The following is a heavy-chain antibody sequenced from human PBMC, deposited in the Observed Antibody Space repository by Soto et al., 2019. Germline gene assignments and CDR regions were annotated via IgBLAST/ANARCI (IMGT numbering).Heavy chain of an antibody. V-gene: IGHV3-23*01. D-gene: IGHD3-3*01. J-gene: IGHJ4*02. CDR2: ISGSGGST. Sequence: EVQLLESGGGLVQPGGSLRLSCAASGFTFSSYAMSWVRQAPGKGLEWVSAISGSGGSTYYADSVKGRFTISRDNSKNTLYLQMNSRRAEDTAVYYCAKDLIWSGRLLMQYYFDYWGQGTLVTVSS. CDR3: AKDLIWSGRLLMQYYFDY. CDR1: GFTFSSYA.